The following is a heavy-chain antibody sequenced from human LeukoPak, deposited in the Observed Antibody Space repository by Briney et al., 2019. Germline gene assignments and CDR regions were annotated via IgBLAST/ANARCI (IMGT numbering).Heavy chain of an antibody. CDR1: GFTLSSYW. V-gene: IGHV3-23*01. CDR2: ISGSGGST. CDR3: AKDPLQYSSSSDVY. D-gene: IGHD6-6*01. J-gene: IGHJ4*02. Sequence: GSLRLSFAASGFTLSSYWMSWGRPAPGKGLEWVSAISGSGGSTYYADSVKGRFTISRDNSKNTLYLQMNSLRAEDTAVYYCAKDPLQYSSSSDVYWGQGTLVTVSS.